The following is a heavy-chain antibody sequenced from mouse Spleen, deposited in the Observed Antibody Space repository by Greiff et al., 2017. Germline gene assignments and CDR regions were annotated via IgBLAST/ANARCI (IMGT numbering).Heavy chain of an antibody. D-gene: IGHD1-1*01. J-gene: IGHJ2*01. CDR3: ARGGLLRAQGDY. V-gene: IGHV1-55*01. Sequence: VQLQQPGAELVKPGASVKMSCKASGYTFTSYWITWVKQRPGQGLEWIGDIYPGSGSTNYNEKFKSKATLTVDTSSSTAYMQLSSLTSEDSAVYYCARGGLLRAQGDYWGQGTTLTVSS. CDR2: IYPGSGST. CDR1: GYTFTSYW.